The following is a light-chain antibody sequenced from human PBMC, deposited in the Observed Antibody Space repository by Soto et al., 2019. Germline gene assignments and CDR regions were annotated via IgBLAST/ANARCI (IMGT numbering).Light chain of an antibody. J-gene: IGLJ1*01. CDR1: SSDVGGYNY. CDR2: EVS. Sequence: QSVLTQPASVSGSPGQSITISCTGTSSDVGGYNYVSWYQQHPGKAPELMIYEVSNRPSGVSNRFSGSKSGNTASLTISGLQAEDEADYYCSSYTSSSFYVFGTGTKLTVL. CDR3: SSYTSSSFYV. V-gene: IGLV2-14*01.